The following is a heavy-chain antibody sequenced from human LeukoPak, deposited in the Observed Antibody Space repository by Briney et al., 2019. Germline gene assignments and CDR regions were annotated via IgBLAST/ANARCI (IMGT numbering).Heavy chain of an antibody. V-gene: IGHV3-23*01. D-gene: IGHD6-19*01. CDR2: ISGSGGST. J-gene: IGHJ4*02. CDR1: GFTFSSYA. Sequence: GGSLRLSCAASGFTFSSYAMSWVRQAPGKGLEWVSAISGSGGSTYYADSVKGRFTISRDKSKNTLYLQMNSLRAEDTAVYYCAKGSGIAVAGYDYWGQGTLVTVSS. CDR3: AKGSGIAVAGYDY.